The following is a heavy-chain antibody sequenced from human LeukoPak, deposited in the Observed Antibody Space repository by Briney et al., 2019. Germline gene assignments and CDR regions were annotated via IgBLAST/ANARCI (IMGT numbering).Heavy chain of an antibody. CDR3: ARDTQSSTTGGFDP. D-gene: IGHD2-2*01. CDR1: GFTFSSYG. Sequence: PGGSLRLSCAASGFTFSSYGMHWVRQAPGKGLEWVSSISSSSSYIYYADSVKGRFTISRDNAKNSLYLQMNSLRAEDAAVYYCARDTQSSTTGGFDPWGQGTLVTVSS. CDR2: ISSSSSYI. J-gene: IGHJ5*02. V-gene: IGHV3-21*01.